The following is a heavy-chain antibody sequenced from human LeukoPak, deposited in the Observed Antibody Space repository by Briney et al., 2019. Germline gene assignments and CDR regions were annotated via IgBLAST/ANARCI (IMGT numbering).Heavy chain of an antibody. CDR2: IPYDGSNE. J-gene: IGHJ4*02. CDR1: GFIFRSYG. CDR3: AKANYDSGSFYNVFPAY. D-gene: IGHD3-10*01. V-gene: IGHV3-30*18. Sequence: GGSLRLSCAASGFIFRSYGMHWVRQVPGKGLEWVAVIPYDGSNENYADSVKGRFTISRDNSKNTLYLQMYSLRADDTAVYYCAKANYDSGSFYNVFPAYWGQGSLVTVSS.